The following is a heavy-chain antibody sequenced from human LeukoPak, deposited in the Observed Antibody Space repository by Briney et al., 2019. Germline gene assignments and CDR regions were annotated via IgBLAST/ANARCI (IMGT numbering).Heavy chain of an antibody. D-gene: IGHD6-19*01. CDR1: GYTFTSYA. V-gene: IGHV7-4-1*02. J-gene: IGHJ3*02. CDR3: ATPRRYSSGWYEAKDAFDI. Sequence: ASVKVSCKASGYTFTSYAMNWVRRAPGQGLEWMGWINTNTGNPTYAQGFTGRFVFSLDTSVSTAYLQISSLKAEDTAVYYCATPRRYSSGWYEAKDAFDIWGQGTMVTVSS. CDR2: INTNTGNP.